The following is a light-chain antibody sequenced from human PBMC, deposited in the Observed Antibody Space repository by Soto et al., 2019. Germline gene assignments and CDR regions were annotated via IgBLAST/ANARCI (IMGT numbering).Light chain of an antibody. CDR2: TTN. CDR1: SSNIGTSS. CDR3: AAWDDSLNGNA. Sequence: QSVLTQPHSASGTPGQRVTISCSGSSSNIGTSSVHWFQQLPGTAPKLLISTTNQRPSGVPERFSGSKSGTSASLAISGLQSEDEADYYCAAWDDSLNGNAFGTGTKVTVL. J-gene: IGLJ1*01. V-gene: IGLV1-44*01.